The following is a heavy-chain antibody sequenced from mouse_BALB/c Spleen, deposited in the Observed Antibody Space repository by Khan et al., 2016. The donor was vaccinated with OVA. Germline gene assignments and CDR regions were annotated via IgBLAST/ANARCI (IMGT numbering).Heavy chain of an antibody. J-gene: IGHJ4*01. Sequence: EVKLLESGPDLVKPSQTLSLTCTVTGYSITSDYAWNWIRQFPGNKLEWMGYIRYIGSTSYNPTLKSRISITRDTSKNQFFLQLNSATPEDTATSYCARHEFDVGGYAMDYWGQGTSVTVSS. CDR3: ARHEFDVGGYAMDY. V-gene: IGHV3-2*02. CDR2: IRYIGST. CDR1: GYSITSDYA.